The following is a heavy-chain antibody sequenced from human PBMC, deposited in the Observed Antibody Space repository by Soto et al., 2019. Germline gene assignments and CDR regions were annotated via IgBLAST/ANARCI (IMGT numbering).Heavy chain of an antibody. J-gene: IGHJ4*02. CDR2: INHSGST. D-gene: IGHD5-18*01. CDR1: GGSFSGYY. Sequence: SETLSLTCAVYGGSFSGYYWSWIRQPPGKGLEWIGEINHSGSTNYNPSLKSRVTISVDTSKNQFSLKLSSVTAADTAVYYCARASNKRGYSGGPDYWGQGTRVTVS. V-gene: IGHV4-34*01. CDR3: ARASNKRGYSGGPDY.